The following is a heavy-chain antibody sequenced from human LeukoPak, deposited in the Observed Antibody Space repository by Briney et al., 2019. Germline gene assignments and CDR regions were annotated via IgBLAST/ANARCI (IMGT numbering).Heavy chain of an antibody. V-gene: IGHV3-9*01. CDR1: GLIFKDAW. CDR3: VYDSSGRFDS. D-gene: IGHD2-15*01. CDR2: INWNSGNI. Sequence: GGSLRLSCAASGLIFKDAWMTWVRQTPGKGLEWVSGINWNSGNIDYADSVKGRFTLSRDTAKNSLYLQMNSLRAEDTALYYCVYDSSGRFDSWGQGTLVTVSS. J-gene: IGHJ4*02.